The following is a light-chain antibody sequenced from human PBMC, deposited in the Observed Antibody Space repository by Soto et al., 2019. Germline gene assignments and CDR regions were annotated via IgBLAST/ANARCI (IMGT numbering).Light chain of an antibody. J-gene: IGLJ2*01. CDR3: SSYLASNRVV. Sequence: QSVLTQPPSASGSPGQSVALSCTGTSSDVGGYNYVSWYQQHPVKAPKLLIYEVSKRPSGVPDRFSASKSGNTASLTVSGLQAEDEADYYCSSYLASNRVVFGGGTKLTFI. CDR2: EVS. V-gene: IGLV2-8*01. CDR1: SSDVGGYNY.